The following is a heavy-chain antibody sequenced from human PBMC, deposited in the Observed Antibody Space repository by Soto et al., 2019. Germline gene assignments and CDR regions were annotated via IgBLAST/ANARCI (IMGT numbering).Heavy chain of an antibody. CDR2: IIPIFGTA. V-gene: IGHV1-69*13. Sequence: ASVKVSCKASGGTFSSYAISWVRQAPGQGLEWMGGIIPIFGTANYAQKFQGRVTITADESTSTAYMELSSLRSEDTAVYYCATGLRYVGDIVVVPADGLNYYYGMDVWGQGTTVTVSS. D-gene: IGHD2-2*01. CDR3: ATGLRYVGDIVVVPADGLNYYYGMDV. CDR1: GGTFSSYA. J-gene: IGHJ6*02.